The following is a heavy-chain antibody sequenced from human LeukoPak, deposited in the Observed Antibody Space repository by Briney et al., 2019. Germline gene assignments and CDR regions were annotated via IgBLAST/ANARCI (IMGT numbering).Heavy chain of an antibody. CDR1: GRTFSSYA. CDR2: IIPIFGTA. D-gene: IGHD2-2*01. J-gene: IGHJ6*02. CDR3: VAKMWDCSSTSCYANSRRYYYYYGMDV. V-gene: IGHV1-69*13. Sequence: GASVKVSFKASGRTFSSYAISWVRQAPGQGLEWMGGIIPIFGTAHYAQKFQGRVTITADEYTSTVYMELRSLISEDTAVYYCVAKMWDCSSTSCYANSRRYYYYYGMDVWGQGTTVTVSS.